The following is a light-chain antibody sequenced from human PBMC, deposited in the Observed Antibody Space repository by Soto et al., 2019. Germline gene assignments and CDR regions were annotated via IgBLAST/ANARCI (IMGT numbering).Light chain of an antibody. CDR1: SSDIGSYT. CDR2: SDT. J-gene: IGLJ3*02. Sequence: QSVLTQPPSASGAPGQRLTISCSGSSSDIGSYTVNWYQHLPGTAPKLLIYSDTQRPSGVPDRFSGSKSGTSASLAIIGLQSEDEAHYYCAAWDDSLNGWVFGGGTKLTVL. CDR3: AAWDDSLNGWV. V-gene: IGLV1-44*01.